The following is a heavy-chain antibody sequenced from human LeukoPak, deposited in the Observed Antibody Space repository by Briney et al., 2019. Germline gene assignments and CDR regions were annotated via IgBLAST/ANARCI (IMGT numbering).Heavy chain of an antibody. Sequence: GASVKVSCKASGYTFTSYGISGVRQAPGQGLEWMGWISAYNGNPNYAQQLQGTVTMPTDTSPSTAYMELRSLQSDDTAVYYCARDSPDIVVVPAAISLYYYYYMDVWGKGTTVTVSS. V-gene: IGHV1-18*01. CDR3: ARDSPDIVVVPAAISLYYYYYMDV. J-gene: IGHJ6*03. D-gene: IGHD2-2*02. CDR2: ISAYNGNP. CDR1: GYTFTSYG.